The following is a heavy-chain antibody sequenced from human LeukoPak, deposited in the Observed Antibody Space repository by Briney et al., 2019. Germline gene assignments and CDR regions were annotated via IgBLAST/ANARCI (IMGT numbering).Heavy chain of an antibody. Sequence: PSETLSLTCTVSGGSISSYYWSWIRQPPGKGLEWIGYISNSGSTNYNPSLKSRVTISVDKSKNQFSLKLSSVTAADTAVYYCATCTTNCYGWFHVWRQGTMVTVSS. V-gene: IGHV4-59*03. CDR3: ATCTTNCYGWFHV. CDR1: GGSISSYY. J-gene: IGHJ3*01. CDR2: ISNSGST. D-gene: IGHD2-2*01.